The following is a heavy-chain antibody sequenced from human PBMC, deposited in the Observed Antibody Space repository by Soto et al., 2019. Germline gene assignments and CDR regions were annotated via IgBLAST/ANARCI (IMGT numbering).Heavy chain of an antibody. CDR2: IYYSGHT. D-gene: IGHD3-10*01. Sequence: ETLSLTCNVSGGSISSSSYYWGWIRQPPGKGLEWIASIYYSGHTYYNPSLKSRVTISVDTSKNQFSLKLSSVTAADTAVYYCPMSLRFGNTPNWFDPWGQGTLVTVSS. CDR3: PMSLRFGNTPNWFDP. J-gene: IGHJ5*02. V-gene: IGHV4-39*01. CDR1: GGSISSSSYY.